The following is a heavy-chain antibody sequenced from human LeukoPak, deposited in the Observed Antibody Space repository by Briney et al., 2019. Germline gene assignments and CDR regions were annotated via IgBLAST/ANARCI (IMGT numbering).Heavy chain of an antibody. Sequence: GGSLRLSCAASGFTFSSSAMSWARQAPGKGLEWVSGLRYTGDSTYYADSVKGRFTISRDTSKNTLYLQMNSLRAEDTAVYYCAKVHPYSGYPSLFDYWGQGTLVSVSS. J-gene: IGHJ4*02. D-gene: IGHD3-22*01. CDR1: GFTFSSSA. CDR2: LRYTGDST. CDR3: AKVHPYSGYPSLFDY. V-gene: IGHV3-23*01.